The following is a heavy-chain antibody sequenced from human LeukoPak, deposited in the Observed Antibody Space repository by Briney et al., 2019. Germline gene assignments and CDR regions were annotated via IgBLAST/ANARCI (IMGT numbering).Heavy chain of an antibody. CDR3: ARPKAGPKRRRAFDI. CDR1: GYTFTSYD. J-gene: IGHJ3*02. V-gene: IGHV1-8*01. CDR2: MNPNSGNT. Sequence: ASVKVSCKASGYTFTSYDINWARQATGQGLEWMGWMNPNSGNTGYAQKFQGRVTMTRNTSISTAYMELSSLRSEDTAVYYCARPKAGPKRRRAFDIWGQGTMVTVSS. D-gene: IGHD1-7*01.